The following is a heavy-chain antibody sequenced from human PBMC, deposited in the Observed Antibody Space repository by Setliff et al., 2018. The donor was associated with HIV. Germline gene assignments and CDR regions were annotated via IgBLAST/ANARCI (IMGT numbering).Heavy chain of an antibody. CDR2: INHSGST. J-gene: IGHJ4*02. CDR3: ARTDHTSSSDF. CDR1: GGSFSNYY. Sequence: SETLSLTCAVYGGSFSNYYWTWIRQPPGKGLEWIGEINHSGSTNYNPSLKSRVTMSVDTSKNQFSLKLTSVTAADTAVYFCARTDHTSSSDFWGQGTLVTVSS. V-gene: IGHV4-34*01. D-gene: IGHD6-6*01.